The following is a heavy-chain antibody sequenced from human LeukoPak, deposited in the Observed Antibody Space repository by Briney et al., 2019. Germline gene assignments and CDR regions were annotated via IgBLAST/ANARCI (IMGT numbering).Heavy chain of an antibody. Sequence: SETLSLTCTVSGGSISSYYWSWIRQPPGKGLEWIGYIYTSGSTNYNPSLKSRVTISVDTSKNQFSLKLSSVTAADTAVYYGARHQPTVTTGFDYGGQGTLATVSS. D-gene: IGHD4-11*01. CDR3: ARHQPTVTTGFDY. CDR2: IYTSGST. CDR1: GGSISSYY. J-gene: IGHJ4*02. V-gene: IGHV4-4*09.